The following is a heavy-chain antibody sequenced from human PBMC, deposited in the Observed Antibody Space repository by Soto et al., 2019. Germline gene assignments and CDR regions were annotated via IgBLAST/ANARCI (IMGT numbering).Heavy chain of an antibody. CDR1: GYTFTSYA. D-gene: IGHD2-2*01. CDR3: ARSVVVPTAPDY. J-gene: IGHJ4*02. Sequence: QVQLVQSGAEVKKPGASVKVSCKASGYTFTSYAMHWVRQAAGQRLEWMGWINAGNGNTKYSQKFQGRVTITRDTSASTAYMELSSLRSEDTAVYYCARSVVVPTAPDYWGQGTLVTVSS. V-gene: IGHV1-3*01. CDR2: INAGNGNT.